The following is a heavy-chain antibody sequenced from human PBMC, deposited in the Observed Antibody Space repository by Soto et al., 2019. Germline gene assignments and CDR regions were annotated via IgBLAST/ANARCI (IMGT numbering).Heavy chain of an antibody. D-gene: IGHD3-10*01. V-gene: IGHV3-7*01. CDR3: AAGFPPDY. J-gene: IGHJ4*02. CDR2: IKEDGSEK. CDR1: GFTFSSSW. Sequence: EAHLVESGGGLVQPGGSLKLSCAASGFTFSSSWMNWVRQAPGKGLEWVANIKEDGSEKYYVDSVKGRFTISRDNAENSLSLQMNSLRVEDTAVYYCAAGFPPDYWGQGTLVTVSS.